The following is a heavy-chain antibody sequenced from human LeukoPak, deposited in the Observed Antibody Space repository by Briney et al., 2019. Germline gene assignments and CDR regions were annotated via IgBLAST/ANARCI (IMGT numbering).Heavy chain of an antibody. V-gene: IGHV1-69*06. CDR3: ASRPLVGGTPHVAYFDY. Sequence: ASVKVSCKASGYTFSSYAMNWVRQAPGQGLEWMGGIIPIFGSANYAQKFQDRVTITADKSTSTAYMDLSSLRSEDTAVYYCASRPLVGGTPHVAYFDYWGQGTLVTVSS. CDR1: GYTFSSYA. CDR2: IIPIFGSA. J-gene: IGHJ4*02. D-gene: IGHD1-26*01.